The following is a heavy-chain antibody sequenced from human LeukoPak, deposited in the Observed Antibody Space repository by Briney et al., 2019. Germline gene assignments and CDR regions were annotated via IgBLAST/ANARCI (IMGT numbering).Heavy chain of an antibody. J-gene: IGHJ5*02. Sequence: ASVKVSCKASGYSFTSHYMHWVRQAPGQGLEWLGLINPSGSSTLYAQKFQGRVTMTRDMSTTTDYMELSSLRSEDTAVYYCARDDSVGDVAWWFDPWGQGTLVTVSS. V-gene: IGHV1-46*01. CDR2: INPSGSST. D-gene: IGHD1-26*01. CDR1: GYSFTSHY. CDR3: ARDDSVGDVAWWFDP.